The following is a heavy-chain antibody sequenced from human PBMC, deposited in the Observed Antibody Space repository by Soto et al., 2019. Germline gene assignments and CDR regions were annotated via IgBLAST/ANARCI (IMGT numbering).Heavy chain of an antibody. CDR1: GGSISGGGYY. CDR2: IYYSGST. Sequence: SETLSLTCTVSGGSISGGGYYWSWIRQHPGKGLEWIGYIYYSGSTYYNPSLKSRVTISVDTSKNQFSLKLSSVTAADTAVYYCARGYSGYESHHFDYWGQGTLVTVSS. J-gene: IGHJ4*02. D-gene: IGHD5-12*01. V-gene: IGHV4-31*03. CDR3: ARGYSGYESHHFDY.